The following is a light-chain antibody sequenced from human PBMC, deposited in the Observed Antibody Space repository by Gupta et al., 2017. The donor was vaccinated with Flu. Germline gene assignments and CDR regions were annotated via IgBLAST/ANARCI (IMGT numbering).Light chain of an antibody. Sequence: SYRSSQSVVHSDGNASSHWFPQRHGPSLRRLIYKVSKRDSVVPDRFSGSGSGTDFTLSISRVEAVDVWVYYCMQGTGCPYAFGQGTKLEI. CDR3: MQGTGCPYA. J-gene: IGKJ2*01. CDR2: KVS. V-gene: IGKV2-30*02. CDR1: QSVVHSDGNAS.